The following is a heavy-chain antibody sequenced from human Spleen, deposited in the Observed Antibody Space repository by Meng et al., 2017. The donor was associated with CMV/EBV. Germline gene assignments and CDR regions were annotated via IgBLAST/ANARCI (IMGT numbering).Heavy chain of an antibody. CDR3: ARMYSSSWHDRFDP. CDR1: GGSISSSNW. Sequence: AGGSISSSNWWSWVRQPPGKGLEWIGEIYHSGSTNYNPSLKSRVTISVDKSKNQFSLKLSSVTAADTAVYYCARMYSSSWHDRFDPWGQGTPVTVSS. J-gene: IGHJ5*02. CDR2: IYHSGST. D-gene: IGHD6-13*01. V-gene: IGHV4-4*02.